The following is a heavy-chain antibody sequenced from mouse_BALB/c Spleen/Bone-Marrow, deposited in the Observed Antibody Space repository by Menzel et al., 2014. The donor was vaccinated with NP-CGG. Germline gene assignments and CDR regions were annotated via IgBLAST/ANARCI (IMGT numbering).Heavy chain of an antibody. Sequence: QVQLQQSGPELVRPGVSVKISCKGSGYTFTDYAMRWVKRSHAKSLEWIGVISTYSGNTNYNQKFKGKATMTVDKSSSTAYMELARLTSEDSAIYYCARGRQLGLRSFAYWGQGTLVTVSA. D-gene: IGHD3-2*01. CDR3: ARGRQLGLRSFAY. J-gene: IGHJ3*01. CDR1: GYTFTDYA. CDR2: ISTYSGNT. V-gene: IGHV1-67*01.